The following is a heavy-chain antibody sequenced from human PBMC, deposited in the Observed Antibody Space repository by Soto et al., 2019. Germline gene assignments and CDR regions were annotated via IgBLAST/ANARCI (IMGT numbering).Heavy chain of an antibody. V-gene: IGHV3-30*18. CDR2: ISYDGSNK. CDR3: AKDACSGGSCYSSFDY. J-gene: IGHJ4*02. Sequence: QVQLVESGGGVVQPGRSLRLSCAASGFTFSSYGMHWVRQAPGKGLEWVPVISYDGSNKYYADSVKGRFTISRDNSKNTLYLQMNSLRAEDTAVYYCAKDACSGGSCYSSFDYWGQGTLVTVSS. CDR1: GFTFSSYG. D-gene: IGHD2-15*01.